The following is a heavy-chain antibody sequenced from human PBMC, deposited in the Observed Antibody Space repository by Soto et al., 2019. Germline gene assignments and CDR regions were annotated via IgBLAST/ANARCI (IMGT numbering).Heavy chain of an antibody. D-gene: IGHD3-22*01. Sequence: GGSLRLSCTVLGFTLTNENMNWVRQAPGKGLEWVSSISSRSTFINYADSVKGRFTISRDNDKGLVYLQMNSLRAEDTAVYYCARDPPLSMIVVVGVDDFWGQGTLGTAPQ. CDR2: ISSRSTFI. V-gene: IGHV3-21*06. J-gene: IGHJ4*02. CDR3: ARDPPLSMIVVVGVDDF. CDR1: GFTLTNEN.